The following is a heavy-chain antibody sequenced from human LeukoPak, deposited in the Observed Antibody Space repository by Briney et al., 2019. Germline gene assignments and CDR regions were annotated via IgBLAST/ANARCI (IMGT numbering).Heavy chain of an antibody. Sequence: RLSXAXSXFTVXXXXXSXXXXXPXXGXEWXXXXYSGGSTYYADSVKGRFTISRDNSKNTLYLQMNSLRAEDTAVYYCATPGYSYGHYYXXXGMXVXGQ. V-gene: IGHV3-66*01. J-gene: IGHJ6*02. CDR2: XYSGGST. CDR3: ATPGYSYGHYYXXXGMXV. D-gene: IGHD5-18*01. CDR1: XFTVXXXX.